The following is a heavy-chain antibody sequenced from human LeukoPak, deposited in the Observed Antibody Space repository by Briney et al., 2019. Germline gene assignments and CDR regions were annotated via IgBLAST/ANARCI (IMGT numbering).Heavy chain of an antibody. CDR2: IYYSGST. Sequence: SETLSLTCTVSGGSINSYYWSWIRQPPGKGLEWIGYIYYSGSTNYNPSLKSRVTISVDTSKNQFSLKLSSVTAADTAVYYCARTSCSGGSCYLIDYWGQGTLVTVSS. D-gene: IGHD2-15*01. V-gene: IGHV4-59*08. J-gene: IGHJ4*02. CDR1: GGSINSYY. CDR3: ARTSCSGGSCYLIDY.